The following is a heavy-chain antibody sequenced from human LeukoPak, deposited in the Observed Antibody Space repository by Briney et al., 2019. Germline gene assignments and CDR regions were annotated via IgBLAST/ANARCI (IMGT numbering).Heavy chain of an antibody. D-gene: IGHD5-18*01. CDR1: GFTFSSYS. CDR2: ISSGSSYI. V-gene: IGHV3-21*01. CDR3: ARALWSEGFFDY. J-gene: IGHJ4*02. Sequence: GGSLRLSCAASGFTFSSYSMNWVRQAPGKGLEWVSSISSGSSYIYYADSVKGRFTISRDNAKNSLYLQMNSLRAEDTAVYYCARALWSEGFFDYWGQGTLVTVSS.